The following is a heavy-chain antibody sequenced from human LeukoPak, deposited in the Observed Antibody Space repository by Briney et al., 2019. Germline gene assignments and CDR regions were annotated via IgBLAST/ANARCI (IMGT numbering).Heavy chain of an antibody. J-gene: IGHJ4*02. V-gene: IGHV4-34*01. CDR2: INHSGST. D-gene: IGHD3-16*02. Sequence: SETLSLTCAVYGGSFSGYYWSWIRQPPGKGLEWIGEINHSGSTNYNPSLKSRVTISVDTSKNQFSLKLSSVTAADTAVYYCARVREYYYIWGSYRYYFDYWGQGTLVTVSS. CDR3: ARVREYYYIWGSYRYYFDY. CDR1: GGSFSGYY.